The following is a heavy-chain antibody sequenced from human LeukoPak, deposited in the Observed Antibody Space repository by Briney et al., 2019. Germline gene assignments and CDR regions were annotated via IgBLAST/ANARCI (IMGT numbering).Heavy chain of an antibody. CDR3: ARTIFGVAWYFDL. Sequence: SETLSLTCTVSGDSINSHYWRWIRQSPGKGLEWIGYIYYSGTTNYNPSLKTRVTISVDTSKNQFSLKLSSVTAADTAVYYCARTIFGVAWYFDLWGRGTLVTVSS. V-gene: IGHV4-59*11. CDR2: IYYSGTT. CDR1: GDSINSHY. D-gene: IGHD3-3*01. J-gene: IGHJ2*01.